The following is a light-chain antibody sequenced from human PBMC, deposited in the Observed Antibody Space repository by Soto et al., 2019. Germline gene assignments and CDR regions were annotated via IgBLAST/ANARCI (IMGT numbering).Light chain of an antibody. CDR3: QQCDNLPYT. Sequence: DVLMTQSPSSLSASVGDRVTITCQASQDVNNYLNGYQQKPGKAPKLLISDASNLETGVPLRFSGSGSGTEFTFTISSLQPEDVATYYCQQCDNLPYTFGQGTKLEMK. J-gene: IGKJ2*01. CDR1: QDVNNY. V-gene: IGKV1-33*01. CDR2: DAS.